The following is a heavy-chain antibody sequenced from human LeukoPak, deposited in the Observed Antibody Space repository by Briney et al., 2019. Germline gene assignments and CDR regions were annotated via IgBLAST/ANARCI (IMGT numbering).Heavy chain of an antibody. J-gene: IGHJ4*02. Sequence: GASVKVSCKASGYTFTSYYMHWVRQAPGHGLEWMGIINPSGGSTSYAQKFQGRVTMTRDTSTSTVHMQLSSLRSEDTAVYYCARYSYGYIDYWGQGTLVTVSS. D-gene: IGHD5-18*01. CDR2: INPSGGST. CDR1: GYTFTSYY. CDR3: ARYSYGYIDY. V-gene: IGHV1-46*01.